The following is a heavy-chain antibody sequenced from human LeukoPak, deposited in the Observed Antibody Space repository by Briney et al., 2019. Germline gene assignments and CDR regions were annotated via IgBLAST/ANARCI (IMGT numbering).Heavy chain of an antibody. Sequence: PGRSLRLSCVGSGFSLDDYAMNWVRQAPGKGLEWVSSISWDSGNAAYADSVKGRFTISRDNAKNSLYLQMNSLRPEDTAFYYCIKDMGFDLLKDAFDMWGRGTLVTVSS. CDR1: GFSLDDYA. D-gene: IGHD3-9*01. J-gene: IGHJ3*02. CDR3: IKDMGFDLLKDAFDM. V-gene: IGHV3-9*01. CDR2: ISWDSGNA.